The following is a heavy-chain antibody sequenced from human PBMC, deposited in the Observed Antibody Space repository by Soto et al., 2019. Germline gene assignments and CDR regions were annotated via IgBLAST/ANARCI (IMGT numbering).Heavy chain of an antibody. CDR2: INTNGGT. CDR3: ARSLTTLTTLLDY. J-gene: IGHJ4*02. D-gene: IGHD4-17*01. V-gene: IGHV1-2*02. CDR1: GYTLTDNY. Sequence: QVQLVQSGAEVKRPGASVKVSCKASGYTLTDNYMHWVREAPGQGLEWMGWINTNGGTNYAQKLQGRVTMTRDTSISTADMELSSLRSDDTAVYYCARSLTTLTTLLDYWGQGTLVTVSS.